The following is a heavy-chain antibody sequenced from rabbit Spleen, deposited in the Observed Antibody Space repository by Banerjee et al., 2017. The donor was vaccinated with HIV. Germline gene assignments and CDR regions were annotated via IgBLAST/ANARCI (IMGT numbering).Heavy chain of an antibody. CDR3: ARGAWSTDCMNL. V-gene: IGHV1S40*01. Sequence: QSLEESEGGLVKPGTSLTLTCTASGFTVSSVYWICWVRQPPGKGLEWIACINIVTGKSVYASWAKGRFTISKTSSTTVTLKMTRLTAADTATYFCARGAWSTDCMNLWGPGTLVTVS. CDR1: GFTVSSVYW. D-gene: IGHD7-1*01. J-gene: IGHJ4*01. CDR2: INIVTGKS.